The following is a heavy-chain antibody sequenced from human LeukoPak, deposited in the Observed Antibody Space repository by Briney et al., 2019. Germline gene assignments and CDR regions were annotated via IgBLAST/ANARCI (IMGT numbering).Heavy chain of an antibody. CDR2: IIPVHGKP. J-gene: IGHJ6*03. Sequence: SVKISCKPSGGTFSSYTMSWVRQAPGQGLEWMGGIIPVHGKPVYAQRLQDRLTITADESTETAYMELRNLRQEDTAVYYCARDGGYTAHFFYYMGVWGPGTPVTVSS. V-gene: IGHV1-69*10. CDR3: ARDGGYTAHFFYYMGV. D-gene: IGHD5-12*01. CDR1: GGTFSSYT.